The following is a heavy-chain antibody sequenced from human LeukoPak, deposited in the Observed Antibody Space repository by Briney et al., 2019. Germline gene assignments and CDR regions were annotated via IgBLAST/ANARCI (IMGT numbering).Heavy chain of an antibody. D-gene: IGHD5-24*01. CDR2: ISSSSSYI. CDR3: AREGRWLQPWDY. CDR1: GFTFSSYS. V-gene: IGHV3-21*01. J-gene: IGHJ4*02. Sequence: GGSLRLSCAASGFTFSSYSMNWVRQAPGKGLEWVSSISSSSSYIYYADSVKGRFTISRDNAKNSLYLQMNSLRAEDTAVYYCAREGRWLQPWDYWGQGTLVTVSS.